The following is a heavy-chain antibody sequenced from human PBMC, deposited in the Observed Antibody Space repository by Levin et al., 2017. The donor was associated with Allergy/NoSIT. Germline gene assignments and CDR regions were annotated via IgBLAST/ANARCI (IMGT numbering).Heavy chain of an antibody. Sequence: SETLSLTCSVSGGSVSSGSNYWSWIRQPPGKGLEWIGYIYYSGSTKYNPSLKSRVTISVDTSKNQFSLKLSSVTAADTAVYYCAGGSLAVVLSHYSYYYLDVWGKGTTVTVSS. CDR3: AGGSLAVVLSHYSYYYLDV. CDR2: IYYSGST. D-gene: IGHD3-22*01. V-gene: IGHV4-61*01. CDR1: GGSVSSGSNY. J-gene: IGHJ6*03.